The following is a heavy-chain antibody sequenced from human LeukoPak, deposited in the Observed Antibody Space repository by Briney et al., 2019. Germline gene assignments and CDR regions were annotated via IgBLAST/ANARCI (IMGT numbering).Heavy chain of an antibody. Sequence: GGSLRLSCAASGFTFSGYAMHWVRQAPGKGLEWVAVISYDGSNKYYADSVKGRFTISRDNSKNTLYLQMKSLRAEDTAVYYCARESLSDPLEWGQGTLVTVSS. V-gene: IGHV3-30-3*01. CDR2: ISYDGSNK. CDR1: GFTFSGYA. CDR3: ARESLSDPLE. J-gene: IGHJ4*02. D-gene: IGHD2-21*01.